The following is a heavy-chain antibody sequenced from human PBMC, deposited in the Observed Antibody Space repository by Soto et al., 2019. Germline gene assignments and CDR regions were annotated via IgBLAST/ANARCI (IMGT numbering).Heavy chain of an antibody. CDR2: ISYDGSNK. CDR1: GFTFSSYG. D-gene: IGHD3-10*01. V-gene: IGHV3-30*03. CDR3: ARGRSGSPEAYYGMDV. Sequence: QVQLVESGGGVVQPGRSLRLSCAASGFTFSSYGMHWVRQAPGKGLEWVAVISYDGSNKYYADSVKGRFTISRDNSKNTLYLQMNSLRAEDTAVYYYARGRSGSPEAYYGMDVWGQGTTVTVSS. J-gene: IGHJ6*02.